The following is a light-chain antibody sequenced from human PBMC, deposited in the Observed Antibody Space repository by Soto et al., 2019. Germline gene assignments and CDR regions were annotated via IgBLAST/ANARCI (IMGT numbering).Light chain of an antibody. J-gene: IGKJ4*01. CDR1: QSVGNN. V-gene: IGKV3-11*01. Sequence: EIVLTQSPATLSLSPGERATLSCRASQSVGNNLAWYQQKPGQAPGLLIYEASTRATGIPARFSGSGSGTNLTLTLSSLEPEDFAVYYCQQHAHWPLTFGGGTKVEIK. CDR2: EAS. CDR3: QQHAHWPLT.